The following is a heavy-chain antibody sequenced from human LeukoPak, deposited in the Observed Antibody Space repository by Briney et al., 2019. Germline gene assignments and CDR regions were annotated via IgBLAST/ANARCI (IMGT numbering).Heavy chain of an antibody. V-gene: IGHV1-2*02. D-gene: IGHD4-23*01. Sequence: GASVKVSCKASGYTFTGYYIHWVRQAPGQGLEWMGWINPNSGGTNYAQKFQGRVTMTRDRSISTAYMELSRLRSDDTAVYYCASSYGGKNYDLYWGQGTLVTVSS. J-gene: IGHJ4*02. CDR2: INPNSGGT. CDR3: ASSYGGKNYDLY. CDR1: GYTFTGYY.